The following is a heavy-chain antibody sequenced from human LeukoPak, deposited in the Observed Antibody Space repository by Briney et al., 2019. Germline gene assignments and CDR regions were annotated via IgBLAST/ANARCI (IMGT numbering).Heavy chain of an antibody. V-gene: IGHV4-34*01. D-gene: IGHD1-1*01. CDR2: INHSGST. CDR3: ARPANWNAEDY. Sequence: SETLSLTCAVYGGSFSGYYWSWIRQPPGKGLEWIGEINHSGSTNYNPSLKSRVTISVDTSKNQFSLKLSSVTAADTAVYYCARPANWNAEDYWGQGTLVTVSS. J-gene: IGHJ4*02. CDR1: GGSFSGYY.